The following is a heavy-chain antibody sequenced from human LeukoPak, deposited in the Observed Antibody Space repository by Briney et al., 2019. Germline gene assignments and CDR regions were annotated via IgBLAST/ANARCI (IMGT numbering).Heavy chain of an antibody. D-gene: IGHD6-25*01. CDR1: GFTFSSYS. J-gene: IGHJ5*02. V-gene: IGHV3-21*01. CDR2: ISSSSSYI. CDR3: AREAFQYSSENWFDP. Sequence: GGSLRLSCAASGFTFSSYSMNWVRQAPGKGLEWVSSISSSSSYIYYADSVKGRFTISRDNAKNSLYLQMNSLRAEDTAVYYCAREAFQYSSENWFDPWGQGTLVTVSS.